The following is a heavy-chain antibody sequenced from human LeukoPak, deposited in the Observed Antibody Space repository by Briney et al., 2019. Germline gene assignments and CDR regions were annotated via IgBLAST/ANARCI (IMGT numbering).Heavy chain of an antibody. Sequence: GASVTVSCKASGYTFTSYYMHWVRQAPGQGLEWMGIINPSGGSTSYAQKFQGRVTMTRDTSTSTAYMELSSLRSEDTAVYYCARGAGGDAFDIWGQGTMVTVSS. V-gene: IGHV1-46*01. J-gene: IGHJ3*02. CDR3: ARGAGGDAFDI. CDR2: INPSGGST. CDR1: GYTFTSYY. D-gene: IGHD2-15*01.